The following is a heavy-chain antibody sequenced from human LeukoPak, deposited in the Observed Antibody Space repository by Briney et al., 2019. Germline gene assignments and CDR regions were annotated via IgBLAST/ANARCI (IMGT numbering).Heavy chain of an antibody. CDR3: ARGPIKSDFVDY. CDR2: IYSGGNT. J-gene: IGHJ4*02. Sequence: GGSLRLSCAASGFTVSSNYMSWVRQAPGKGLEWVSVIYSGGNTYYADSVKGRFTISRDNSKNTLYLQVNSLRAEDTAVYYCARGPIKSDFVDYWGQGTLVTVSS. V-gene: IGHV3-53*01. D-gene: IGHD5-12*01. CDR1: GFTVSSNY.